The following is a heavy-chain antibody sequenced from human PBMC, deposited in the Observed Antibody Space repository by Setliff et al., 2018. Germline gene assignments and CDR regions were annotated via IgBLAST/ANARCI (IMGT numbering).Heavy chain of an antibody. CDR3: ARASYGWGSHYKIKWFDP. D-gene: IGHD3-10*01. V-gene: IGHV4-38-2*01. Sequence: SETLSLTCGVSGSSISNDYYWGWIRQPPGRGLEWVGIISHSGSTDYNPSLKSRVTISLDKSRNQFSLHLNSVTASDTAVYYCARASYGWGSHYKIKWFDPWGQGTLVTVSS. J-gene: IGHJ5*02. CDR1: GSSISNDYY. CDR2: ISHSGST.